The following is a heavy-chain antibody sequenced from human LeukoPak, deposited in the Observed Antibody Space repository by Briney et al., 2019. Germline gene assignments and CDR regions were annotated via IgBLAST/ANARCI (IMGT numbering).Heavy chain of an antibody. CDR3: ARVDSSNWHDY. J-gene: IGHJ4*02. Sequence: SETLSLTCTVSGGSISSGGYYWSWIRQHPGKGLEWIGYIYYSGSTYHNPSLKSRVTISVDTSKNQFSLKLSSVTAADTAVYYCARVDSSNWHDYWGQGILVTVSS. CDR1: GGSISSGGYY. V-gene: IGHV4-31*03. D-gene: IGHD6-13*01. CDR2: IYYSGST.